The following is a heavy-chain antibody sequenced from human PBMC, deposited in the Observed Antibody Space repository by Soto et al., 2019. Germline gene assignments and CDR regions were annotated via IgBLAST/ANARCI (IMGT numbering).Heavy chain of an antibody. D-gene: IGHD3-3*01. V-gene: IGHV3-23*01. CDR2: ISGSGGST. Sequence: EVQLLESGGGLVQPGGSLRLSCAASGFTFSSYAMSWVRQAPGKGLEWVSAISGSGGSTYYADSVKGWFTISRDNSKYTLNLQMNSLRAEDTSVYYCAKAVKVEWPYDFWSGDNWFDLWGQGTLVTVSS. J-gene: IGHJ5*02. CDR1: GFTFSSYA. CDR3: AKAVKVEWPYDFWSGDNWFDL.